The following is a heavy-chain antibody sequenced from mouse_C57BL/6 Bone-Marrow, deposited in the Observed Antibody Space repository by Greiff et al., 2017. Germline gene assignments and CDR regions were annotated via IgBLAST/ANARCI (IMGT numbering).Heavy chain of an antibody. Sequence: QVQLQQSGPGLVQPSQSLSITCTVSGFSLTSYGVHWVRQSPGTGLEWLGVIWGGGSTDYNAAFISRLSISKDNSKSQVFFKMNSLQADDTAIYYCASYYGSRYWYFDVWGTGTTVTVSS. CDR3: ASYYGSRYWYFDV. CDR1: GFSLTSYG. V-gene: IGHV2-2*01. D-gene: IGHD1-1*01. J-gene: IGHJ1*03. CDR2: IWGGGST.